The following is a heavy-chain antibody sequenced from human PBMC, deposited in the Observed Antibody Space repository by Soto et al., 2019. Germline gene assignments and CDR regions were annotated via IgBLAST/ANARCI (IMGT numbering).Heavy chain of an antibody. J-gene: IGHJ5*02. CDR1: GGTFSSYA. D-gene: IGHD3-3*01. V-gene: IGHV1-69*06. CDR3: ASGSVFWSGSRNWFDP. CDR2: IIPIFGTA. Sequence: GASVKVSCKASGGTFSSYAISWVRQAPGQGLEWMGGIIPIFGTANYAQKFQGRVTITADKSTSTAYMELSSLRSEDTAVYYCASGSVFWSGSRNWFDPWGQGTLVTVSS.